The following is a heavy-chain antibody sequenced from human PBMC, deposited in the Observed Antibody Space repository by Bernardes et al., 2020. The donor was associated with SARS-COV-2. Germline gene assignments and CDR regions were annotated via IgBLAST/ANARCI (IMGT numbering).Heavy chain of an antibody. CDR2: ISYDGSVK. CDR1: GFTFRTYA. Sequence: GGSLRLSCAASGFTFRTYAMHWVRQAPGKGLEWVSFISYDGSVKYYADSVKGRFTISRDNSKNTLYMQMNGLRAEDTAMYYCARDVSGSYSFDYWGHGILVTVSS. V-gene: IGHV3-30-3*01. J-gene: IGHJ4*01. D-gene: IGHD1-26*01. CDR3: ARDVSGSYSFDY.